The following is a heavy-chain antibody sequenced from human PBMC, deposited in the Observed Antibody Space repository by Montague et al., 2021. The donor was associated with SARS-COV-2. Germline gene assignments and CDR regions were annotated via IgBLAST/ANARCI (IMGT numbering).Heavy chain of an antibody. CDR2: IYYSGST. V-gene: IGHV4-59*01. J-gene: IGHJ2*01. Sequence: SETLSLTCTVSGGSISSYYWSWIRQPPGKGLEWIGYIYYSGSTNYNPSLKSRVTTSVDTSKNQFSLKLSSVTAADTAVYYCARTPDSYYDILTGYYRVWYFDLWGRGTLVTVSS. CDR3: ARTPDSYYDILTGYYRVWYFDL. CDR1: GGSISSYY. D-gene: IGHD3-9*01.